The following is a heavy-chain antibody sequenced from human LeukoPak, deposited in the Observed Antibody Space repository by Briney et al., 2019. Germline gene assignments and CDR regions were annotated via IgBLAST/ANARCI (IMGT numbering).Heavy chain of an antibody. D-gene: IGHD4-17*01. CDR3: ARDHGYGDPFDY. J-gene: IGHJ4*02. Sequence: PSETLSLTCTVSGGSISSYYWSWIRQPPGKGLQWIGYIYYSGSTNYNPSLKSRVTISVDTSKNQFSLKLSSVTAADTAVYYCARDHGYGDPFDYWGQGTLVTVSS. CDR2: IYYSGST. V-gene: IGHV4-59*01. CDR1: GGSISSYY.